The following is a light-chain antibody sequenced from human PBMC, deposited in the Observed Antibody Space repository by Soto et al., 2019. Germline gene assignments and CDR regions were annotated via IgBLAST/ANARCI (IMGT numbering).Light chain of an antibody. CDR2: AAS. CDR3: QQYGSSPWT. Sequence: EIVLTQSPGTLSLSPGERATLSCRASQSLNTNSLAWYQQKPGQTPRLLIYAASTRDTDIPDRFIGSGSGTDFALTITRLESEDFALYYCQQYGSSPWTFGQGTKVDIK. V-gene: IGKV3-20*01. CDR1: QSLNTNS. J-gene: IGKJ1*01.